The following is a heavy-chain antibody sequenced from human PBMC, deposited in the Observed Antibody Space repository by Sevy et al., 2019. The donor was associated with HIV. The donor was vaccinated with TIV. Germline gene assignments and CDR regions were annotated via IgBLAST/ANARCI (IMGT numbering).Heavy chain of an antibody. CDR1: GFTVNDKY. J-gene: IGHJ4*02. CDR3: VSLFLSYRSGWSYFDY. V-gene: IGHV3-66*02. D-gene: IGHD6-19*01. CDR2: IFSSGST. Sequence: GGSLRLSCAISGFTVNDKYIIWVRQAPGKGLEWVSVIFSSGSTYYADSAKGRFTISRDNSKNTVDLQMNSVRAEDSAVYYCVSLFLSYRSGWSYFDYWGQGTLVTVSS.